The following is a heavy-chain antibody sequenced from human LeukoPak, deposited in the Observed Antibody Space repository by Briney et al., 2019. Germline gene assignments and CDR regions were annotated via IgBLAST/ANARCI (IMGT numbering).Heavy chain of an antibody. V-gene: IGHV1-46*01. CDR1: GYRFITYY. J-gene: IGHJ4*02. Sequence: ASVKVSCKASGYRFITYYLHWVRQAPGQGLEWMGIIVPSAGTTTYAQKFQGRVTLTRDTSTSTVYMELSSLRSDDTAIYYCAGMTTATTSALDSWGQGTLVTVSS. CDR3: AGMTTATTSALDS. CDR2: IVPSAGTT. D-gene: IGHD4-17*01.